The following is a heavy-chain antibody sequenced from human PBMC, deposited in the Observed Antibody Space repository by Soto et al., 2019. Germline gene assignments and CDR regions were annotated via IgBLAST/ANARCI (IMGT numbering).Heavy chain of an antibody. CDR2: IYHSGST. J-gene: IGHJ6*02. V-gene: IGHV4-4*02. Sequence: SETLSLTCAVSGGSISSSNWWSWVRQPPGKGLEWIGEIYHSGSTNYNPSLKSRVTISVDKSKNQFSLKLSSVTAADTAVYYCARHNGPLYVGYYYDMDVWGQGTTVTVSS. CDR3: ARHNGPLYVGYYYDMDV. CDR1: GGSISSSNW. D-gene: IGHD3-16*01.